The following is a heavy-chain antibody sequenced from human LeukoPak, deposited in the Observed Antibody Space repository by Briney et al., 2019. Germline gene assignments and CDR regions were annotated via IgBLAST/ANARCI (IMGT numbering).Heavy chain of an antibody. D-gene: IGHD1-14*01. CDR1: GGSISSYY. Sequence: SETLSLTCTVSGGSISSYYWSWIRQSPGKGLEWIGYIYYSGTNYNPSLKSRVTISVDTSKNQFSLKLSSVAAADTAVYFCARGRVRNPLLFDYWGQGTLVTVSS. V-gene: IGHV4-59*01. CDR2: IYYSGT. J-gene: IGHJ4*02. CDR3: ARGRVRNPLLFDY.